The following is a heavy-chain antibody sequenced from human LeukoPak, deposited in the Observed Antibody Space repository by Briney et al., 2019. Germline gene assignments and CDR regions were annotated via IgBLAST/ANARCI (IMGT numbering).Heavy chain of an antibody. Sequence: GGSLRLSCVVYGFNVSRNYMNWVRQAPGKGLEWVSVIYSGGSTYCADSVKGRFTISRDNSKNTLYLQMNSLRAEDTAVYYCARVRESNYDILTGYPYYYGMDVWGQGTTVTVSS. CDR1: GFNVSRNY. CDR2: IYSGGST. CDR3: ARVRESNYDILTGYPYYYGMDV. J-gene: IGHJ6*02. D-gene: IGHD3-9*01. V-gene: IGHV3-53*01.